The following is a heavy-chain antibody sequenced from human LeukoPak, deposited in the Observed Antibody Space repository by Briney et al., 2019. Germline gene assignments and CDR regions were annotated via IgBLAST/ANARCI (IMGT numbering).Heavy chain of an antibody. D-gene: IGHD2-15*01. Sequence: SETLSLTCTVSGGSISSSSYYWGWLRQPPGKGLEWIGSIYYSGSTYYNPSLKSRVTISVDTSKNQFSLKLSSVTAADTAVYYCARTIVVVVAATLYDAFDIWGQGTMVTVSS. J-gene: IGHJ3*02. V-gene: IGHV4-39*01. CDR2: IYYSGST. CDR1: GGSISSSSYY. CDR3: ARTIVVVVAATLYDAFDI.